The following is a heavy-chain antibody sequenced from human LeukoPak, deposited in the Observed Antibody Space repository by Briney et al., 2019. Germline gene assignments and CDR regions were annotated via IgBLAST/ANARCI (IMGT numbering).Heavy chain of an antibody. CDR3: ARDPSPYYDSSGYKNFDY. Sequence: PGGSLRLSCAASGFTFSSYGMHWVRQAPGKGLEWVAFIWYDGSNKYYADSVKGRFTISRDNSKNTLYLQMNSLRAEDTAVYYCARDPSPYYDSSGYKNFDYWGQGTLVTVSS. V-gene: IGHV3-33*01. D-gene: IGHD3-22*01. J-gene: IGHJ4*02. CDR2: IWYDGSNK. CDR1: GFTFSSYG.